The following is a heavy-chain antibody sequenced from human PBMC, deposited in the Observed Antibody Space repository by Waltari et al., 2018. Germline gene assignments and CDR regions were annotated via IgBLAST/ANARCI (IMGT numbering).Heavy chain of an antibody. D-gene: IGHD1-26*01. J-gene: IGHJ3*02. CDR2: IYYSGST. CDR3: ARRGSYYAFDI. Sequence: QLQLQESGPGLVKPSETLSPTCTVSGGPIRSSSYYWGWIRQPPGKGLEWIGSIYYSGSTYYNPSLKSRVTISVDTSKDQFSLKLGSVTAADTAVYYCARRGSYYAFDIWGQGTMVTVSS. V-gene: IGHV4-39*01. CDR1: GGPIRSSSYY.